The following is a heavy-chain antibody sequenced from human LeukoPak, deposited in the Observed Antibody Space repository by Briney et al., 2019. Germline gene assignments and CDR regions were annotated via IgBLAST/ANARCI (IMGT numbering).Heavy chain of an antibody. J-gene: IGHJ5*02. CDR2: VYYSGSS. Sequence: PSETLSLTCTVSGGSINGYYWTWIRQSPGKGLEWIGYVYYSGSSNYNPSLKSRVTISVNTSKNQFSLKLTSVTAADTAVYYCASRSSTYAYNWFDPWGQGTLVTVSS. CDR3: ASRSSTYAYNWFDP. CDR1: GGSINGYY. V-gene: IGHV4-59*08. D-gene: IGHD2-2*01.